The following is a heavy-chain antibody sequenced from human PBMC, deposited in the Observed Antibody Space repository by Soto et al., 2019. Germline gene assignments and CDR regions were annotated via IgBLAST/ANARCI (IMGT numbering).Heavy chain of an antibody. Sequence: GGSLRLSCAASGFTFSSYSMNWVRQAPGKGLEWVSSISSSSSYIYYADSVKGRFTISRDNAKNSLYLQMNSLRAEDTAVYYCARRMGVGVSMAGPHFDYWGQGTLVTVSS. J-gene: IGHJ4*02. D-gene: IGHD6-19*01. CDR1: GFTFSSYS. V-gene: IGHV3-21*01. CDR2: ISSSSSYI. CDR3: ARRMGVGVSMAGPHFDY.